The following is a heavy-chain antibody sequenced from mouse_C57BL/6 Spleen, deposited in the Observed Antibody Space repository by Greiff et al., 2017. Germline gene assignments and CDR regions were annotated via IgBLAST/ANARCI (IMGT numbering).Heavy chain of an antibody. V-gene: IGHV1-62-2*01. CDR2: FYPGSGSI. D-gene: IGHD1-1*01. Sequence: VQLQQSGAELVKPGASVKLSCKASGYTFTEYTIHWVKQRSGQGLEWIGWFYPGSGSIKYNEKFKDKATLTADKSSSTVYMELSRLTSEDSAVYFCARHEGSYYYGSSYGGFDCWGQGTTLTVSS. CDR3: ARHEGSYYYGSSYGGFDC. CDR1: GYTFTEYT. J-gene: IGHJ2*01.